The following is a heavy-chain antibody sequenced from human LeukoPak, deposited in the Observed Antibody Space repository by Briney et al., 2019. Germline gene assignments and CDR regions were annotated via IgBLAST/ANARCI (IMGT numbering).Heavy chain of an antibody. CDR1: GGSISSYY. J-gene: IGHJ2*01. CDR3: ARTHNRSDWYFDL. CDR2: SFYTGST. V-gene: IGHV4-59*04. Sequence: SETLSLTCTVSGGSISSYYWSWIRQPPGKGLEWIGNSFYTGSTYYNPSLKSRVTISVDTSKNQFSLGLSSVTAADTAVHYCARTHNRSDWYFDLWGRGTLVTVSS. D-gene: IGHD1-14*01.